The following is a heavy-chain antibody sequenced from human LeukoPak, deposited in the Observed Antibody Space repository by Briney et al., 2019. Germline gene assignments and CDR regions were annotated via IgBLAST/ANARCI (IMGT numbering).Heavy chain of an antibody. Sequence: GRSLRLSCAASGFPFSSYVMHWVRQAPGKGLERVALIWYDGSNKYYADSVKGRFTISRDNSKNTLYVQMNSLRAEDTAVYYCARASNCISTTCSVDYWGQGTLVTVSS. CDR1: GFPFSSYV. J-gene: IGHJ4*02. CDR3: ARASNCISTTCSVDY. D-gene: IGHD2/OR15-2a*01. V-gene: IGHV3-33*01. CDR2: IWYDGSNK.